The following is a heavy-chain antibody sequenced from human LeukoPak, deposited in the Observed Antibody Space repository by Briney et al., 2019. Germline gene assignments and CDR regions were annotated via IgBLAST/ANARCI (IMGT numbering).Heavy chain of an antibody. J-gene: IGHJ5*02. D-gene: IGHD3-10*01. CDR1: VGSISSDNYQ. Sequence: SETLSLTCTVSVGSISSDNYQWSWIRQPPGKGLEWIWYINYSGRTYYNPSMKSRVTISVDTSTNQFSLKLTSVTAADTAVYYCARYGSGSTWFDPWGPGTLVTASP. V-gene: IGHV4-30-4*02. CDR3: ARYGSGSTWFDP. CDR2: INYSGRT.